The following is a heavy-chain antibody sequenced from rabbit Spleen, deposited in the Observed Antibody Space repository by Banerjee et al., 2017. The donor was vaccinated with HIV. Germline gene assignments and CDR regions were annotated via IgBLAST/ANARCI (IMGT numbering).Heavy chain of an antibody. Sequence: QEQLVESGGGLVQLGGSLKLACKASGFSFSERDVMGGVRQAPGKGLQWIACINTYTGKPVYATWPKGRFTISRTSSTTVTLQMTSLTAADTATYFCARDLASVVGWNFNLWGPGTLVTVS. CDR1: GFSFSERDV. CDR2: INTYTGKP. V-gene: IGHV1S45*01. J-gene: IGHJ4*01. CDR3: ARDLASVVGWNFNL. D-gene: IGHD3-1*01.